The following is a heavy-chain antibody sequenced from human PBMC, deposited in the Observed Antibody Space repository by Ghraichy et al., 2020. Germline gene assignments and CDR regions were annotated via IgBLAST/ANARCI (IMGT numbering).Heavy chain of an antibody. CDR2: ISNDGINK. V-gene: IGHV3-30*18. D-gene: IGHD2/OR15-2a*01. Sequence: SCAASKFTFSSYGMHWVRQAPGKGLEWVAVISNDGINKYYADSVKGRFTISRDNSKNTLYLQMNSLRAEDTAVYYCAKGQYCTSLSCYFYYYGVDVWGQGTTVTVSS. CDR1: KFTFSSYG. CDR3: AKGQYCTSLSCYFYYYGVDV. J-gene: IGHJ6*02.